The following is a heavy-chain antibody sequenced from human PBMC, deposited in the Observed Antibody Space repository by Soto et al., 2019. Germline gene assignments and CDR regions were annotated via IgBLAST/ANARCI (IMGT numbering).Heavy chain of an antibody. CDR2: ISGSGGST. J-gene: IGHJ4*02. Sequence: PGGSLRLSCAASGFTFSSYAMSWVRQAPGKGLEWFSAISGSGGSTYYADSVKGRFTISRDNSKNTLYLQMNSLRAEDTAVYYCAKVYETYYDFWSGYYGYFDYWGQGTLVTVSS. D-gene: IGHD3-3*01. CDR1: GFTFSSYA. V-gene: IGHV3-23*01. CDR3: AKVYETYYDFWSGYYGYFDY.